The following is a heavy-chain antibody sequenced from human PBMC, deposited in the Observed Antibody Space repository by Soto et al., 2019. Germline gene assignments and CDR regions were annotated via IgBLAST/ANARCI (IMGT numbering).Heavy chain of an antibody. CDR2: ISGSGGST. Sequence: PGGSLRLSCAASGFTFGSYAMSWVRQAPGKGLEWVSAISGSGGSTYYADSVKGRFTISRDNSKNTLYLQMNSLRAEDTAVYYCAKENGYSSSWFEFDYWGQGTLVTVSS. D-gene: IGHD6-13*01. J-gene: IGHJ4*02. V-gene: IGHV3-23*01. CDR3: AKENGYSSSWFEFDY. CDR1: GFTFGSYA.